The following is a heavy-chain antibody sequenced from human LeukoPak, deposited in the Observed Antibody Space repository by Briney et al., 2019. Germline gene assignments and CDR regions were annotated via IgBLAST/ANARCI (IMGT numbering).Heavy chain of an antibody. CDR2: IYTTGST. Sequence: SETLSLTCTVSGGSISSYYWSWVRQPPGKGLEWVGSIYTTGSTNYNPSLKSRVTISIDTSKNHFSLKLSSVTAADTAVYYCARHGAARFSGWFDPWGQGTLVTVSS. J-gene: IGHJ5*02. V-gene: IGHV4-4*09. CDR1: GGSISSYY. CDR3: ARHGAARFSGWFDP. D-gene: IGHD6-6*01.